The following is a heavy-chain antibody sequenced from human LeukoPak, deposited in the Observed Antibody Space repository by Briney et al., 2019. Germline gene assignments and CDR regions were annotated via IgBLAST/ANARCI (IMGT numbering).Heavy chain of an antibody. CDR2: ISYDGSNK. V-gene: IGHV3-30-3*01. J-gene: IGHJ5*02. Sequence: GSLRLSCAASGFTFSSYAMHWVRQAPGKGLEWVAVISYDGSNKYYADSVKGRFTISRDNAKNSLYLQMNSLRAEDTAVYYCAGGSGRRRFDPWGQGTLVTVSS. CDR1: GFTFSSYA. D-gene: IGHD3-10*01. CDR3: AGGSGRRRFDP.